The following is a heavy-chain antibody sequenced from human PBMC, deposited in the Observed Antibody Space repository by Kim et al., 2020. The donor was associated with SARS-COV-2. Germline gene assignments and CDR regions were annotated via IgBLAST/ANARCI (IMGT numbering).Heavy chain of an antibody. Sequence: AQKFQGRVTITADKSTSTAYMGLSSLRSEDTAVYYCARTVVRGVDYGMDVWGQGTTVTVSS. J-gene: IGHJ6*02. CDR3: ARTVVRGVDYGMDV. V-gene: IGHV1-69*02. D-gene: IGHD3-10*01.